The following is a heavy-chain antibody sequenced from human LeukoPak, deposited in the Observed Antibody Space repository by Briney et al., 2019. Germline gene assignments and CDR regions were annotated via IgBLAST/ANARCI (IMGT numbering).Heavy chain of an antibody. Sequence: GGSLRPSCAASGFTFSSYGMHWVGQAPGKGREGVTVIWYDGSNKYYADSVKGRFTISRDNSKNTLYLQMNSLRAEDTAVYYCAREADTAMVTWAFDIWGQGTMVTVSS. CDR1: GFTFSSYG. D-gene: IGHD5-18*01. J-gene: IGHJ3*02. CDR2: IWYDGSNK. V-gene: IGHV3-33*01. CDR3: AREADTAMVTWAFDI.